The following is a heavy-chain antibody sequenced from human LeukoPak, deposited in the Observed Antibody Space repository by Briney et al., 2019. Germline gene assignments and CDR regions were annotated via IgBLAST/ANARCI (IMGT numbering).Heavy chain of an antibody. V-gene: IGHV1-18*01. CDR2: ISAYNGNT. D-gene: IGHD3-3*01. CDR1: GYTFTSYG. J-gene: IGHJ5*02. CDR3: ARGQSGYDFWSGYYTVQLDP. Sequence: ASVKVSCKASGYTFTSYGISWVRQAPGQGLEWMGWISAYNGNTNYAQKLQGRATMTTDTSTSTAYMELRSLRSDDTAVYYCARGQSGYDFWSGYYTVQLDPWGQGTLVTVSS.